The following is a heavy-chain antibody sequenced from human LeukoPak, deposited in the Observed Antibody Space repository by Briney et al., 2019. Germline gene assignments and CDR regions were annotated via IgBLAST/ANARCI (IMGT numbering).Heavy chain of an antibody. J-gene: IGHJ6*03. Sequence: SETLSLTCAVYGGSFSGYYWSWIRQPPGKGLEWIGEINHSGSTNYNPSLKSRVTISVDTSKNQFSLKLSSVTAADTAVYYCARPGGGYYYYMDVWGKGTTVTISS. V-gene: IGHV4-34*01. CDR2: INHSGST. CDR3: ARPGGGYYYYMDV. CDR1: GGSFSGYY. D-gene: IGHD1-26*01.